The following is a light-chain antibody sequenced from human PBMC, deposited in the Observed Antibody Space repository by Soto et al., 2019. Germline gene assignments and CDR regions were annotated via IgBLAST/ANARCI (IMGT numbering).Light chain of an antibody. CDR1: HSVSSN. CDR2: VSS. V-gene: IGKV3-15*01. CDR3: QKYNNSPLQST. J-gene: IGKJ1*01. Sequence: ELGMTQSPATLSVSTGERATLSCRASHSVSSNLAWYQQTPGQAPXVXXXVSSTRATRIQARFSGGGSGTEFTLTISSMQSEDFAVYYCQKYNNSPLQSTFPQGTKVDI.